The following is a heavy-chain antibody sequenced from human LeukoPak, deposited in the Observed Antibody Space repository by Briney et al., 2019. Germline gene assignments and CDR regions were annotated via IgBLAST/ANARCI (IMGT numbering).Heavy chain of an antibody. J-gene: IGHJ4*02. V-gene: IGHV1-69*04. CDR1: GGTFSSYA. Sequence: SVKVSCKAPGGTFSSYAISWVRQAPGQGLEWMGRIIPILGIANYAQKFQGRVTITADKSTSTAYMELSSLRSEDTAVYYCASHTYYYDSSGYYLYWGQGTLVTVSS. D-gene: IGHD3-22*01. CDR3: ASHTYYYDSSGYYLY. CDR2: IIPILGIA.